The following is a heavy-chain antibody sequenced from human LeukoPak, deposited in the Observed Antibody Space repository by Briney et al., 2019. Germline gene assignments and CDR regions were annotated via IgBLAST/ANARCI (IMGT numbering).Heavy chain of an antibody. V-gene: IGHV3-66*01. J-gene: IGHJ4*02. CDR2: IYSGGST. D-gene: IGHD3-22*01. CDR1: EFSVGSNY. CDR3: ARDRHRYSYDTGGYPLY. Sequence: GGSLRLSCAASEFSVGSNYMTWVRQAPGKGLEWVSLIYSGGSTYYADSVKGRFTISRDSAKNSLYLQMNSLRAEDTAVYYCARDRHRYSYDTGGYPLYWGQGTLVTVSS.